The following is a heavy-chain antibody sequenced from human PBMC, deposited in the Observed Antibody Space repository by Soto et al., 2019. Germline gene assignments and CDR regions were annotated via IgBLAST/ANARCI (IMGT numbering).Heavy chain of an antibody. D-gene: IGHD3-3*01. V-gene: IGHV4-59*01. J-gene: IGHJ5*02. CDR2: IYYSGST. CDR3: ARDVYDFWSGYPTLIRHDP. Sequence: SETMSLTSTVSGGSISSYYWSWIRQPPGKGLEWIGYIYYSGSTNYNPTLKSRVTISVDTSKNQFSLKLSSVTAADTAVYYCARDVYDFWSGYPTLIRHDPWGQGTLVTAPQ. CDR1: GGSISSYY.